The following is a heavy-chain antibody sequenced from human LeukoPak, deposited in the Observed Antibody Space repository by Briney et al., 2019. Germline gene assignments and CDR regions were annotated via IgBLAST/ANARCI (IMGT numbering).Heavy chain of an antibody. CDR3: ARAKPVAANIPGFDP. V-gene: IGHV4-34*01. Sequence: SETLSLTCAVYGGSFSGYYWSWIRQPPGKGLEWIGEINHSGSTNYNPSLKSRVTISVDTSKNQFSLKLSSVAAADTALYYCARAKPVAANIPGFDPWGQGTLLTVSS. J-gene: IGHJ5*02. CDR1: GGSFSGYY. D-gene: IGHD2-15*01. CDR2: INHSGST.